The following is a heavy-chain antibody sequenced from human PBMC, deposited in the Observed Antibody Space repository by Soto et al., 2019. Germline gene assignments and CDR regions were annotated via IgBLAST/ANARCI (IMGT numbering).Heavy chain of an antibody. V-gene: IGHV4-30-4*01. CDR3: ARGRYCLTGRCFPNWFDS. CDR2: IYKSATT. D-gene: IGHD2-15*01. J-gene: IGHJ5*01. CDR1: GDSISTVDYF. Sequence: KTSETLSLNFYISGDSISTVDYFWAWIRQPPGQALEYIGYIYKSATTYYNPSFESRVAISLDTSKSQFSLNVTSVTAADTAVYFCARGRYCLTGRCFPNWFDSWGQGTLVTVSS.